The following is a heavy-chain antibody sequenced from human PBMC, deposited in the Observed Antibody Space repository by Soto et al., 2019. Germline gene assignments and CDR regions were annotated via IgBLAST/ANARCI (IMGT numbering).Heavy chain of an antibody. D-gene: IGHD2-15*01. Sequence: QGQLVQSGAEVKKPGASVKVSCKASGYTFTTYYIHWMRQAPGHGLEWLGMFNPYTGGTRYAHTVQGRVAMTGHTATHTRSMELRRRRSDETAVYYCSRLRVGLGSAFDPWGQGTLVTLPS. J-gene: IGHJ5*02. CDR3: SRLRVGLGSAFDP. CDR1: GYTFTTYY. V-gene: IGHV1-46*01. CDR2: FNPYTGGT.